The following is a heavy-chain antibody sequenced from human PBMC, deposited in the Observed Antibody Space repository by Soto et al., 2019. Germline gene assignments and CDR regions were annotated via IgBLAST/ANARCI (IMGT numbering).Heavy chain of an antibody. CDR1: GGSINTANYY. D-gene: IGHD3-10*01. CDR2: INYVGST. J-gene: IGHJ4*02. CDR3: ARFPRSYGRSCFFDS. Sequence: QVQLQESGPGLVTPSQTLSLTCTVSGGSINTANYYWSWIRQHPGNGLEWIGYINYVGSTYYNLSLKSRVTISVDTSKNQFSLMVTSVTAADTAVYYCARFPRSYGRSCFFDSWGQGTLVTVSS. V-gene: IGHV4-31*03.